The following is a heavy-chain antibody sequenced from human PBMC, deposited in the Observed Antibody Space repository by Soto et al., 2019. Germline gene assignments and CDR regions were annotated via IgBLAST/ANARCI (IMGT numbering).Heavy chain of an antibody. Sequence: EVQLVESGGGLVQPGGSLRLSCAASGFTFSSYWIHWVRQAPGQGLVWVSHISSEESSTKYADSVKGRFTISRDDAKNTLYLQMNSLRDEDTAVYYCARAGPGVWSAMDVWGQGTAVTVSS. D-gene: IGHD2-21*01. CDR2: ISSEESST. J-gene: IGHJ6*02. V-gene: IGHV3-74*03. CDR1: GFTFSSYW. CDR3: ARAGPGVWSAMDV.